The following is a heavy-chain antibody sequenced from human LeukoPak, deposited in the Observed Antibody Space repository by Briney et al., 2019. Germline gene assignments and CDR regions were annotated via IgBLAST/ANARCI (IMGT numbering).Heavy chain of an antibody. CDR3: ARSMTTVVTYYYYYYMDV. CDR2: IWYDGSSK. J-gene: IGHJ6*03. Sequence: PGGSLRLSCAASGFTFSSYGMHWVRQAPGKGLEWVAVIWYDGSSKYYADSVKGRFTISRDNSKNTLYLQMNSLRAEDTAVYYCARSMTTVVTYYYYYYMDVWGKGTTVTVSS. D-gene: IGHD4-23*01. V-gene: IGHV3-33*01. CDR1: GFTFSSYG.